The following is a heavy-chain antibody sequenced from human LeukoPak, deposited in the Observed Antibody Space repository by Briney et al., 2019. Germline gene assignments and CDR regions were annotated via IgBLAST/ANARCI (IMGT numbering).Heavy chain of an antibody. D-gene: IGHD1-26*01. Sequence: SETLSLTCTVSGGSISSSSHYWGWVRQPPGKGLEWIGSIYYSGTTYYNPSLKSRVTISVDTSKNQFSLRLSSVTAADTAVYYCAKGSGSYLSPLYYFDYWGQGTLVTVSS. CDR3: AKGSGSYLSPLYYFDY. CDR1: GGSISSSSHY. CDR2: IYYSGTT. V-gene: IGHV4-39*07. J-gene: IGHJ4*02.